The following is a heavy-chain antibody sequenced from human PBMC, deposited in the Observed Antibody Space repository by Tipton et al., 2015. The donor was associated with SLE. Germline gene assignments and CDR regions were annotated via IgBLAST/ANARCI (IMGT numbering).Heavy chain of an antibody. CDR3: ARDGGFWRGSDY. D-gene: IGHD3-3*01. J-gene: IGHJ4*02. CDR2: LDDSGGT. V-gene: IGHV4-39*07. Sequence: TLSLTCSVSGDSMSSGSHYWGWFRQPPGKGLEWIGALDDSGGTHRNPSLKSRVTLSVATSNNHFSLSLSSVTAADTAVYYCARDGGFWRGSDYWGQGTLVTVSS. CDR1: GDSMSSGSHY.